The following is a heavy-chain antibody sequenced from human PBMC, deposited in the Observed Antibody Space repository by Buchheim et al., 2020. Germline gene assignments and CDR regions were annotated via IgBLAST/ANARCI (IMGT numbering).Heavy chain of an antibody. CDR1: GGSVSSGSYY. D-gene: IGHD2-2*01. Sequence: QVQLQESGPGLVKSSETLSLTCTVSGGSVSSGSYYWSWIRQPPGKGLEWIGYIYYTGSTNYNPSLKSRVTISVDTSRNQFSLKLNPVTAADTAVYYCARRFCSSTSCYEGFHYWGQGTL. CDR3: ARRFCSSTSCYEGFHY. J-gene: IGHJ4*02. CDR2: IYYTGST. V-gene: IGHV4-61*01.